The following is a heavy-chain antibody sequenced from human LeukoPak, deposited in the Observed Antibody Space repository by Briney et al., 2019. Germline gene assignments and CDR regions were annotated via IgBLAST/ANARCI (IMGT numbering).Heavy chain of an antibody. CDR2: IYYSGST. V-gene: IGHV4-59*08. Sequence: SETLCLTCTVSGGSFSSYYRSWVRQPPGNGLEWVGYIYYSGSTNYGPSLNSPVTISVDTSQNQFSLTLSSVTAADTAVYYCARHLQLDAFDIWGQGTLVTVSS. D-gene: IGHD1-1*01. CDR1: GGSFSSYY. CDR3: ARHLQLDAFDI. J-gene: IGHJ3*02.